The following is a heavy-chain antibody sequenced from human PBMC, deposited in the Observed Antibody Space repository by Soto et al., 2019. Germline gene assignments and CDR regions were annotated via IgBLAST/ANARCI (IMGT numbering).Heavy chain of an antibody. Sequence: SDTLSLTCAVSGESMSIAGYSVILIRKHPAKGPEWIGYIHYSGITYYNPSLKSRVTISIDTSKNQFSLNLSSVTAADTAMFYCARGITVFQSRHRTLPYSFASWGQGTLVTVSS. CDR3: ARGITVFQSRHRTLPYSFAS. D-gene: IGHD2-21*01. J-gene: IGHJ4*02. V-gene: IGHV4-31*11. CDR1: GESMSIAGYS. CDR2: IHYSGIT.